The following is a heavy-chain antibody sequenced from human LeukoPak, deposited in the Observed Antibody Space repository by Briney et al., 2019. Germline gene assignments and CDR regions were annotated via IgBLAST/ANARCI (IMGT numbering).Heavy chain of an antibody. V-gene: IGHV3-9*01. CDR1: GFTFDVYA. J-gene: IGHJ4*02. CDR3: AKTVVVAATEDEYYFDY. D-gene: IGHD2-15*01. CDR2: ISWNSGSI. Sequence: GGSLRLSCAASGFTFDVYAMHWVRQAPGKGLEWVSGISWNSGSIGYADSVKGRFTISRDNAKNSLYLQMNSLRAEDTALYYCAKTVVVAATEDEYYFDYWGQGTLVTVSS.